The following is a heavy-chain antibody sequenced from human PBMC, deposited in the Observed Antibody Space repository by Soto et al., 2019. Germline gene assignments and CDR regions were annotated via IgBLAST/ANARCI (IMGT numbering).Heavy chain of an antibody. Sequence: QVQLVESGGGVVQPGRSLRLSCAASGFTFSSYGMHWVRQAPGKGLEWVAVISYDGSNKYYADSVKGRFTISRDNSKNPLYLQMISLRAEDTAVYYCAPWFGAFDYWGQGTLVTVSS. J-gene: IGHJ4*02. V-gene: IGHV3-30*03. CDR3: APWFGAFDY. CDR2: ISYDGSNK. D-gene: IGHD3-10*01. CDR1: GFTFSSYG.